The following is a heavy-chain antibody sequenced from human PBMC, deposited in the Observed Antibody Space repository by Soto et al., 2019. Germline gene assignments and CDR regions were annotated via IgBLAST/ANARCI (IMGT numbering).Heavy chain of an antibody. V-gene: IGHV4-59*01. CDR3: ARRYSSGFDY. Sequence: SETLSLTCTVSGDSISSYSWSWIRQPPGKGLEWIGYIYYSGSTNYNPSLKSRVTISVDTSKNQFSLKLSSVTAADTAVYYCARRYSSGFDYWGQGTLVTVSS. CDR1: GDSISSYS. D-gene: IGHD6-19*01. CDR2: IYYSGST. J-gene: IGHJ4*02.